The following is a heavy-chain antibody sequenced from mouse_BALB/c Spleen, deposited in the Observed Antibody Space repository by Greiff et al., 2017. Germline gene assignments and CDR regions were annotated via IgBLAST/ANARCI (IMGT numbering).Heavy chain of an antibody. CDR3: ANYGGSWFAY. J-gene: IGHJ3*01. D-gene: IGHD1-1*02. CDR2: ISFDGSN. Sequence: VQLKESGPGLVKPSQSLSLTCSVTGYSITSGYYWNWIRQFPGNKLEWMGYISFDGSNNYNPSLKNRISITRDTSKNQFFLKLNSVTTEDTATYYCANYGGSWFAYWGQGTLVTVSA. CDR1: GYSITSGYY. V-gene: IGHV3-6*02.